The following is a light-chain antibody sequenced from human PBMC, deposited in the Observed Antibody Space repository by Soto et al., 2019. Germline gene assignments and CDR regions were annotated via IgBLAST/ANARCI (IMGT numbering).Light chain of an antibody. V-gene: IGKV1-5*01. Sequence: DIQMTQSPSTLSASIGDRVTISCRASQDIGTWLAWYQQKPGEAPKFLIFDASSLHGGVPSRFSGSGSGTEFTLTISSLQSEDFATYFCQQYYSYSLTFGQGTKVDMK. CDR2: DAS. CDR1: QDIGTW. CDR3: QQYYSYSLT. J-gene: IGKJ1*01.